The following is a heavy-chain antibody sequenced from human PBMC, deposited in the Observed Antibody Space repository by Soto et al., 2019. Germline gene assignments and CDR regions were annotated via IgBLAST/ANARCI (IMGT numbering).Heavy chain of an antibody. CDR3: ARVQSGWETYYDILTGYFNYYYMDV. CDR1: GYTFTSYR. V-gene: IGHV1-18*01. D-gene: IGHD3-9*01. J-gene: IGHJ6*03. CDR2: ISAYNGNT. Sequence: ASVKVACKASGYTFTSYRISWVRLAPGQGLEWMGWISAYNGNTNYAQKLQGRVTMTTDTSTSTAYMELRSLRSDDTAVYYCARVQSGWETYYDILTGYFNYYYMDVWGKGTTVTVSS.